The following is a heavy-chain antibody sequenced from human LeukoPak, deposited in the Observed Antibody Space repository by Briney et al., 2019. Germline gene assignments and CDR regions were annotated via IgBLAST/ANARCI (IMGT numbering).Heavy chain of an antibody. CDR1: GFPFSSFG. V-gene: IGHV3-23*01. Sequence: GGSLRLSCAASGFPFSSFGMSWVRQAPGKGLEWVSGISGSGVSTYYADSVKGRFTFSRDNSKNTLYLQMNSLRAEDTAVYYCAKPIGDIVVVPAAIGEYYFDYWGQGTLVTVSS. CDR2: ISGSGVST. CDR3: AKPIGDIVVVPAAIGEYYFDY. J-gene: IGHJ4*02. D-gene: IGHD2-2*01.